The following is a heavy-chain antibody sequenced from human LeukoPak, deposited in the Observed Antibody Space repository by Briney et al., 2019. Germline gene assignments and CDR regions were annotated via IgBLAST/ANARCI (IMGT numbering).Heavy chain of an antibody. CDR1: GFTFSSYG. V-gene: IGHV3-33*01. J-gene: IGHJ4*02. Sequence: HPGGSLRLSCAASGFTFSSYGMHWVRQAPGKGLEWVAVIWYDGSNKYYGDSVKGRFTISRDNSKNTLYLQMNSLRAEDTAVYYCARSLGSGSYPADYWGQGTLVTVSS. D-gene: IGHD3-10*02. CDR3: ARSLGSGSYPADY. CDR2: IWYDGSNK.